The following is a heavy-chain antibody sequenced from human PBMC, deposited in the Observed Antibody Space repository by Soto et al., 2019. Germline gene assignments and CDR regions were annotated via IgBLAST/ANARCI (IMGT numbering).Heavy chain of an antibody. CDR3: AREGLPPLDDAFDI. CDR2: ISAYNGNT. Sequence: APVKVSCKASGYTFTSYGVSWVRQAPGQGLEWMGWISAYNGNTNYAQKLQGRVTMTTDTSTSTAYMELRSLRSDDTAVYYCAREGLPPLDDAFDIWGQGTMVTVSS. V-gene: IGHV1-18*01. CDR1: GYTFTSYG. J-gene: IGHJ3*02. D-gene: IGHD1-1*01.